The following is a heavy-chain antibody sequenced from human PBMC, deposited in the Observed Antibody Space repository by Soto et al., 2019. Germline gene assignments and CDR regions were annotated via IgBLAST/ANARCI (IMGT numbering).Heavy chain of an antibody. CDR2: ISSSGSTI. V-gene: IGHV3-48*02. D-gene: IGHD6-19*01. J-gene: IGHJ4*02. CDR3: ARSPSSGWYIFDY. CDR1: GFTFSSYA. Sequence: GGSLRLSCAASGFTFSSYAMHWVRQAPGRGLEWLSYISSSGSTIYYADSLKGRFTISRDNAKISLYLQMSSLRDEDTAVYYCARSPSSGWYIFDYWGQGTLVTVSS.